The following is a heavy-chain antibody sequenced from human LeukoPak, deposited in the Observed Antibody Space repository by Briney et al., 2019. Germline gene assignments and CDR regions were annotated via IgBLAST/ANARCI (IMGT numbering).Heavy chain of an antibody. CDR3: ARGSRRKGRAPNWFDP. CDR2: INHSGST. D-gene: IGHD1-14*01. V-gene: IGHV4-34*01. J-gene: IGHJ5*02. CDR1: GGSFSGYY. Sequence: SETLSLTCAVYGGSFSGYYWSWIRQPPGKGLGWIGEINHSGSTNYNPSLKSRVTISVDTSKNQFSLKLSSVTAADTAVYYCARGSRRKGRAPNWFDPWGQGTLVTVSS.